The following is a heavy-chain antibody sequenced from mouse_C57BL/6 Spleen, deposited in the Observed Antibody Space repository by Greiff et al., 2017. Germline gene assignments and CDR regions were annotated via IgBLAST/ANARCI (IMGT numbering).Heavy chain of an antibody. CDR3: ARSGEGFDY. V-gene: IGHV1-4*01. D-gene: IGHD3-2*02. CDR2: INPSSGYT. Sequence: VQLVESGAELARPGASVKMSCKASGYTFTSYTMHWVKQRPGQGLEWIGYINPSSGYTKYNQKFKDKATLTADKSSSTAYMQLSSLTSEDSAVYYCARSGEGFDYWGQGTTLTVSS. J-gene: IGHJ2*01. CDR1: GYTFTSYT.